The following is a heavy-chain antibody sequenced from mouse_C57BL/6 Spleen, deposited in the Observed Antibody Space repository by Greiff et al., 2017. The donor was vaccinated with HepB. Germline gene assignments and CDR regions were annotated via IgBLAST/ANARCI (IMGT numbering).Heavy chain of an antibody. CDR2: IYPGDGDT. V-gene: IGHV1-82*01. Sequence: QVHVKQSGPELVKPGASVKISCKASGYAFSSSWMNWVKQRPGKGLEWIGQIYPGDGDTNYNGKFKGKATLTADKSSSTAYMQLSSLTSEDSAVYFCAINYAMDYWGQGTSVTVSS. CDR3: AINYAMDY. J-gene: IGHJ4*01. CDR1: GYAFSSSW.